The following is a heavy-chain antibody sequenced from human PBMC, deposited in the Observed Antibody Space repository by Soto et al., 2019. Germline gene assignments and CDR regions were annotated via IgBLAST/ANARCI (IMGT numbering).Heavy chain of an antibody. Sequence: QVQLQESGPGLVKPSETLSLTCTVSGGSISNHYWSWIRPPPGKGLEWIGYIYYNGNTNYNPPLKRRVTMSVDTSKNQISLKLSAVTAADTAVYYCTRANWYSEYWGQGTLVTVSS. D-gene: IGHD7-27*01. V-gene: IGHV4-59*11. CDR3: TRANWYSEY. CDR1: GGSISNHY. J-gene: IGHJ4*02. CDR2: IYYNGNT.